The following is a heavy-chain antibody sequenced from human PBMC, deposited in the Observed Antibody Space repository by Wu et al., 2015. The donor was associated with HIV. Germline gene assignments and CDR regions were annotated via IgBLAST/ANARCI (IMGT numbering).Heavy chain of an antibody. CDR1: GGTFSSYA. V-gene: IGHV1-69*05. D-gene: IGHD6-13*01. CDR2: IIPIFGTA. Sequence: QVQLVQSGAEVKKPGSSVKVSCKASGGTFSSYAISWVRQAPGQGLEWMGGIIPIFGTANYAQKFQGRVTITTDESTSTAYMELSSLRSEDTAVYYCAREDSSSRLGSYYGMDVWGQGTTVTGLL. CDR3: AREDSSSRLGSYYGMDV. J-gene: IGHJ6*02.